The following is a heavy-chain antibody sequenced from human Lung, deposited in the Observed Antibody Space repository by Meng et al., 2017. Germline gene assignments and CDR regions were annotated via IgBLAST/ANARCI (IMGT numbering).Heavy chain of an antibody. CDR1: GFTFSDYS. Sequence: GQWVGSGGGLVKPVGYLTLSCAASGFTFSDYSMNWVRQAPGKGLEWVSSISSGSSYIYYADSVKGRFTISRDNAKNSLYLHMNSLRVEDTGLYYCARDYGGNSGGYWGQGTLVTVSS. CDR3: ARDYGGNSGGY. D-gene: IGHD4-23*01. CDR2: ISSGSSYI. J-gene: IGHJ4*02. V-gene: IGHV3-21*03.